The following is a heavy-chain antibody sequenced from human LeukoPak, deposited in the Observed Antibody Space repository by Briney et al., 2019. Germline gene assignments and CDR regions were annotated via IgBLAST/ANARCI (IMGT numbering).Heavy chain of an antibody. J-gene: IGHJ4*02. CDR1: GFTFTSYA. V-gene: IGHV3-23*01. Sequence: GGSLRLSCAASGFTFTSYAMSWVRQAPGKGLEWVSAISDSGGSTYYADSVKGRFTISRDNSKNTLYLQMNSLRAEDTAVYYCAKGEKTRPLGGVIDYWGQGTLVTVSS. CDR2: ISDSGGST. CDR3: AKGEKTRPLGGVIDY. D-gene: IGHD3-16*02.